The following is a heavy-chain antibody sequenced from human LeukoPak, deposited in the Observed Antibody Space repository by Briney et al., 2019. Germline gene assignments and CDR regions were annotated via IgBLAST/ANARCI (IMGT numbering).Heavy chain of an antibody. CDR3: AKDRRDADYEYYFDY. D-gene: IGHD4-17*01. Sequence: GGSLRLSCTTSGFTFSSYGMHWVRQAPGKGLEWVAFIRYDGSVKYYSDSVKGRFTISRDNSKNTLYLQMNSLTTEDTAIYYCAKDRRDADYEYYFDYWGQGTLVTVSS. CDR2: IRYDGSVK. J-gene: IGHJ4*02. CDR1: GFTFSSYG. V-gene: IGHV3-30*02.